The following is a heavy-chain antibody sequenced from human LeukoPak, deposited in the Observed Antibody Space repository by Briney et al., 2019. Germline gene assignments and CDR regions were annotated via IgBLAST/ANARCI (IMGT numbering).Heavy chain of an antibody. Sequence: GGSLRLSCVPSGFSFSNYAMSWVRQAPGKGLEWVSSISGSGGSTHYVDSVKGRFTISRDKTKNTLYLQMSSLRAEDTAVYYCAKSSYYDASGYYREYYFDSWGQGTLVTVSS. CDR1: GFSFSNYA. CDR3: AKSSYYDASGYYREYYFDS. CDR2: ISGSGGST. J-gene: IGHJ4*02. D-gene: IGHD3-22*01. V-gene: IGHV3-23*01.